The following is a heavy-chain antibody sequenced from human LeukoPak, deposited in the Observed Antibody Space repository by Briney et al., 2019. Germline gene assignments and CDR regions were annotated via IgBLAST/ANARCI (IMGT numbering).Heavy chain of an antibody. CDR3: ARLGPGYSSTWSNDAFAI. J-gene: IGHJ3*02. D-gene: IGHD6-13*01. CDR1: GGSFSDYY. Sequence: SETLSLTCVVYGGSFSDYYWSWIRQTPGKGLEWIGEIDHSGNPYYNPSLKSRVTISVDTSKNQFSLKLNSVTAADTAVYYCARLGPGYSSTWSNDAFAIWGQGTVVTVSS. V-gene: IGHV4-34*01. CDR2: IDHSGNP.